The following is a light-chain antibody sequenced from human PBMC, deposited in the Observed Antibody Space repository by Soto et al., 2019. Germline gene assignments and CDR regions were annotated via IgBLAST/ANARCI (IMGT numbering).Light chain of an antibody. CDR3: SSYGGSNNLL. CDR2: DVI. CDR1: SRDIGGYDF. Sequence: QSVLTQPPSASGSPGQSVTISCTGTSRDIGGYDFVSWYQQHPGKAPKLFIYDVIKRPSGVPDRFSGSKSGNTASLTVSGLQTDDEADYYCSSYGGSNNLLFGGGTKLTVL. V-gene: IGLV2-8*01. J-gene: IGLJ2*01.